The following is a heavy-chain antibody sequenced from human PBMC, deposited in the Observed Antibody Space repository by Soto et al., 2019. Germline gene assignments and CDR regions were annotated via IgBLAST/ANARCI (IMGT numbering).Heavy chain of an antibody. CDR3: ARNDKSGLDY. D-gene: IGHD1-1*01. V-gene: IGHV1-46*01. Sequence: ASVKVSCKASGYSFTTYYIHWVRQAPGQGLEWMGMINPSGGSTSYAQKFQGRVTMTSDTSTSTVYMELSSLRSEDTAVYYCARNDKSGLDYWGQGTLVTVSS. J-gene: IGHJ4*02. CDR1: GYSFTTYY. CDR2: INPSGGST.